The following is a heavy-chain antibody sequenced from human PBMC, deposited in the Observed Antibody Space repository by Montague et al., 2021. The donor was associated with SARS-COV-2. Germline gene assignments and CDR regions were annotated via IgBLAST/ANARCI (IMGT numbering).Heavy chain of an antibody. J-gene: IGHJ4*02. Sequence: PALVNPTQTLTLTCTFSGFSLSTSGVGVGWIRQPPGKALEWLALIYWDDDKRYSLSLKSRLTITKDTSKNQVVLTMTNMDPVDTATYYCAHKYSSFTGPYIDYWGQGTLVTVSS. D-gene: IGHD6-6*01. CDR2: IYWDDDK. CDR3: AHKYSSFTGPYIDY. CDR1: GFSLSTSGVG. V-gene: IGHV2-5*02.